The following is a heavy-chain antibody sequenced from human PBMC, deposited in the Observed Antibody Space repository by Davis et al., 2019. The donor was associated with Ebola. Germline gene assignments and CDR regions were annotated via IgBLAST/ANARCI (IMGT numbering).Heavy chain of an antibody. D-gene: IGHD6-19*01. CDR1: GFTFSTYS. CDR3: ARPNWAIAVAGHFDY. V-gene: IGHV3-21*01. CDR2: ISSDSDYI. J-gene: IGHJ4*02. Sequence: LSLTCAASGFTFSTYSMSWVRQAPGKGLEWVSSISSDSDYIYYADSAKGRFTISRDNAKNSLYLQMNSLRAEDTAVYYCARPNWAIAVAGHFDYWGQGTLVTVSS.